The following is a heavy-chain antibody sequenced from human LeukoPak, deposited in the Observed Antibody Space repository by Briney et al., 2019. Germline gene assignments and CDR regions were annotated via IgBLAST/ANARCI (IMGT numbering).Heavy chain of an antibody. Sequence: GASVKVSCKASGYTFTSYGMSWVRQAPGKGLEWVSAISGNGGDTFYADSVKGRFTNSRDNSKNTLYLQMSSLRAEDTAVYYCAHHGGGTIRLGAFDIWGQGTMVTVSS. CDR2: ISGNGGDT. D-gene: IGHD3-3*01. CDR1: GYTFTSYG. V-gene: IGHV3-23*01. CDR3: AHHGGGTIRLGAFDI. J-gene: IGHJ3*02.